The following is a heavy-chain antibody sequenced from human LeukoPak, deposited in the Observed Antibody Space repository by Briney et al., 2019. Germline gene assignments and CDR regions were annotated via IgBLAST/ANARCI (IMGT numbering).Heavy chain of an antibody. CDR3: AAGGYDILTGYYEIDP. CDR1: GFTFTSSA. J-gene: IGHJ5*02. CDR2: IVVGSGNT. V-gene: IGHV1-58*01. Sequence: TSVKVSCKASGFTFTSSAVQWVRQARGQRLEWIGWIVVGSGNTNYAQKFQERVTITRDMSTSTAYMELSSLRSEDTAVYYCAAGGYDILTGYYEIDPWGQGTLVTVSS. D-gene: IGHD3-9*01.